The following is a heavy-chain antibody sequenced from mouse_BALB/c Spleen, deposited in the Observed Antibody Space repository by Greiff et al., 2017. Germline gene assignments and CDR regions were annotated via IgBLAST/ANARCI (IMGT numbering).Heavy chain of an antibody. CDR1: GFTFSSFG. D-gene: IGHD1-1*01. V-gene: IGHV5-17*02. CDR2: ISSGSSTI. Sequence: EVKLMESGGGLVQPGGSRKLSCAASGFTFSSFGMHWVRQAPEKGLEWVAYISSGSSTIYYADTVKGRFTISRDNPKNTLFLQMTRLRSEDTAMYCCALYEYAMDYWGQGTSVTVSS. J-gene: IGHJ4*01. CDR3: ALYEYAMDY.